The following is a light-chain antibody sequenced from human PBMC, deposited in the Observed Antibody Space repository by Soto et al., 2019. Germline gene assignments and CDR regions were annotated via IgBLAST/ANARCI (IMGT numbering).Light chain of an antibody. J-gene: IGKJ4*01. CDR2: GAS. CDR1: QSVSSY. CDR3: QQYGSSPRT. V-gene: IGKV3-20*01. Sequence: EIVLTQSPGTLSLSPGERATLSCRASQSVSSYLAWYQQKPGQAPRLLIHGASSRATGIPDRFSGSGSGTDFTLTISRMEPEDFAVYYFQQYGSSPRTFGGGTKVDIK.